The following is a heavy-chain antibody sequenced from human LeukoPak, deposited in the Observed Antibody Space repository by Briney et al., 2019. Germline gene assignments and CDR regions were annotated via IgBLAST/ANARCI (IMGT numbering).Heavy chain of an antibody. V-gene: IGHV3-30*02. CDR1: GFTFGSYG. CDR2: IRYDGSNK. J-gene: IGHJ4*02. D-gene: IGHD2-21*01. CDR3: ANAYCGGDCYFLWY. Sequence: GGSLRLSCAASGFTFGSYGMHWVRQAPGKGLEWVAFIRYDGSNKYYADSVKGRFTISRDNSKNTLYLQMNSLRAEDTAVYYCANAYCGGDCYFLWYWGQGTLVTVSS.